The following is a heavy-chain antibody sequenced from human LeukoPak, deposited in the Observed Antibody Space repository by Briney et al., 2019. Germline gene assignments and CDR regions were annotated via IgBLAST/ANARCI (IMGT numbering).Heavy chain of an antibody. V-gene: IGHV3-30*02. CDR3: AKFVVVAATDDY. D-gene: IGHD2-15*01. J-gene: IGHJ4*02. Sequence: GGSLRLSCAASGFTFSSYGMHWVRQAPGKGLEWVAFIRYDGSNKYYADSVKGRFTISRDNSRNTLYLQMNSLRAEDTAVYYCAKFVVVAATDDYWGQGTLVTVSS. CDR1: GFTFSSYG. CDR2: IRYDGSNK.